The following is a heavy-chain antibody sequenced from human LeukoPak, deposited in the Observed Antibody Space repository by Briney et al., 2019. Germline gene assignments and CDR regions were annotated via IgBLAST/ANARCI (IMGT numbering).Heavy chain of an antibody. J-gene: IGHJ4*02. CDR3: ARSFGWYYFDY. Sequence: PGGSLRLSCAASGFTFDDYAMHWVRQAPGKGLEWVSGISWNSGSIGYADSVKGRFTISRDNAKNSLYLQMNSLGAEDTALYYCARSFGWYYFDYWGQGTLVTVSS. CDR1: GFTFDDYA. CDR2: ISWNSGSI. V-gene: IGHV3-9*01. D-gene: IGHD3-16*01.